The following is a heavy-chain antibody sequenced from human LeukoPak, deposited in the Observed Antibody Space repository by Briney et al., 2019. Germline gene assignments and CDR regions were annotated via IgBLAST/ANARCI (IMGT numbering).Heavy chain of an antibody. D-gene: IGHD2-15*01. J-gene: IGHJ6*03. CDR2: IKWNGGST. CDR1: GFTFDDYG. Sequence: PGGSLRLSCAASGFTFDDYGMIWVPHAPGKGREWVSCIKWNGGSTGYADSVKGRFTISRDNAKTSLYLQMDSLRAEDTALYYCARDGLPYYYYYMDVWGKGTTVTVSS. CDR3: ARDGLPYYYYYMDV. V-gene: IGHV3-20*04.